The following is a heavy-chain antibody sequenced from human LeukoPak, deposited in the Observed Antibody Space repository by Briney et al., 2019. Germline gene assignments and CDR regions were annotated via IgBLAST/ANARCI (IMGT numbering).Heavy chain of an antibody. J-gene: IGHJ3*02. CDR1: GYTFTGYY. Sequence: ASVKVSRKASGYTFTGYYMHWVRQAPGQGLEWMGWINPNSGGTNYAQKFQGRVTMTRDTSISTAYMELSRLRSDDTAVYYCASEVGGFGEEHDAFDIWGQGTMVTVSS. V-gene: IGHV1-2*02. CDR3: ASEVGGFGEEHDAFDI. D-gene: IGHD3-10*01. CDR2: INPNSGGT.